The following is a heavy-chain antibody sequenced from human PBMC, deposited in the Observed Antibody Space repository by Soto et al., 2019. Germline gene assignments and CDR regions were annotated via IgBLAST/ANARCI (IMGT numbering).Heavy chain of an antibody. CDR1: GGSISSYY. Sequence: QVQLQESGPGLVKPSETLSLTCTVSGGSISSYYWSWIRQPPGKGLEWIGYIYYSGSTNYNPSLKSRVTISVDTSKNQFSLKLSSVTAADTAVYYCARYHDEPTDWFDPWGQGTLVTVSS. CDR2: IYYSGST. J-gene: IGHJ5*02. D-gene: IGHD3-3*01. V-gene: IGHV4-59*01. CDR3: ARYHDEPTDWFDP.